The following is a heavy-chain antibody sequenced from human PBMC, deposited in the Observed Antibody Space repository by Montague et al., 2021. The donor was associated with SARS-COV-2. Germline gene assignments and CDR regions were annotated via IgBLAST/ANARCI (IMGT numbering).Heavy chain of an antibody. CDR1: GGSIRSYY. CDR2: IYYTGET. V-gene: IGHV4-59*01. CDR3: ARFWSGYVDK. D-gene: IGHD3-3*01. Sequence: SETLSLTCSFSGGSIRSYYRSWIRLPPGKPLEWLGYIYYTGETTXNPSLKSRVTISVDTSRSQFSLRLTSVTAADTAVYFCARFWSGYVDKWSQGTLVTVSS. J-gene: IGHJ4*02.